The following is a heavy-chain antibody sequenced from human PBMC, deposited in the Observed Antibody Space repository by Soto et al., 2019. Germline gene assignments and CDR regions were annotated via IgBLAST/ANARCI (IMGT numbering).Heavy chain of an antibody. J-gene: IGHJ3*02. CDR3: AREGYTFGPGAVSGAFDI. CDR1: GYTFTNYY. D-gene: IGHD1-1*01. CDR2: INPSGGST. Sequence: GASVKVSCKASGYTFTNYYMHWVRQAPGQGLEWMGIINPSGGSTSYAQKFQGRVTMTRDTSTSTVYMELSSLRSEDTAIYFCAREGYTFGPGAVSGAFDIWGQGTMVTVSS. V-gene: IGHV1-46*01.